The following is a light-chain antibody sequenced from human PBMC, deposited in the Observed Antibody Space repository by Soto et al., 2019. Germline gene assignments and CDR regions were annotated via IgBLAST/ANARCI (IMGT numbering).Light chain of an antibody. CDR2: GAS. J-gene: IGKJ5*01. CDR3: QQYNNWPPIT. CDR1: QSVSSN. V-gene: IGKV3-15*01. Sequence: EILMTQAAATLSVSPGERATLSCRASQSVSSNLAWYQQKPGQAPRLLIYGASTRATGIPARFSGSGSGTEFTLTISSLQSEDFAVYYCQQYNNWPPITFGQGTRLEIK.